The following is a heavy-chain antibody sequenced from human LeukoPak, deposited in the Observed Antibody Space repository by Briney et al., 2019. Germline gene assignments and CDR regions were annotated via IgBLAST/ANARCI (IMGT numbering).Heavy chain of an antibody. CDR1: GYTFTTYS. D-gene: IGHD6-13*01. V-gene: IGHV1-18*01. Sequence: ASVKVSCKSSGYTFTTYSFNWVRQAPGQGLEWMGWINAYSGNTNYAQKFQGRVTMTTDTSTSTAYMELRSLRSDDTAVYYCARHVSFSSSWYWFDPWGQGTLVTVSS. J-gene: IGHJ5*02. CDR3: ARHVSFSSSWYWFDP. CDR2: INAYSGNT.